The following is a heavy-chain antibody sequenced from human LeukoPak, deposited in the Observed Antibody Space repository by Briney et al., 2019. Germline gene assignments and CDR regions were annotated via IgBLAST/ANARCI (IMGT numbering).Heavy chain of an antibody. J-gene: IGHJ4*02. D-gene: IGHD6-13*01. CDR1: GFTFSSYS. CDR3: ARAKMEGITAAGSDY. CDR2: ISSSSSYI. Sequence: GGSLRLSCAASGFTFSSYSMNWVRQAPGKGLEWVSSISSSSSYIYYADSVKGRFTISRDNAKNSLYLQMNSLRAEDTAVYYCARAKMEGITAAGSDYWGQGTLVTVSS. V-gene: IGHV3-21*01.